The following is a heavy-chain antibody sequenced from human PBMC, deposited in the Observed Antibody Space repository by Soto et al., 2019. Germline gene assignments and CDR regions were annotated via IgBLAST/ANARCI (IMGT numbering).Heavy chain of an antibody. V-gene: IGHV4-31*03. Sequence: PSETLSLTCTVSGGSISSGGYCWSWLRQHPGKGLEWIGYIYYSGSTYYNPSLKSRVTISVDTSKNQFSLKLSSVTAADTAVYYCATTPSGFLYGMDVWGQGTTVTVSS. CDR3: ATTPSGFLYGMDV. J-gene: IGHJ6*02. CDR1: GGSISSGGYC. D-gene: IGHD6-25*01. CDR2: IYYSGST.